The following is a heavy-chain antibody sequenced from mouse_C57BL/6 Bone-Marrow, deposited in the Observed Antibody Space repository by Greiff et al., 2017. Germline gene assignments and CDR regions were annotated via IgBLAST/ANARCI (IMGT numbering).Heavy chain of an antibody. D-gene: IGHD3-1*01. J-gene: IGHJ3*01. Sequence: VQGVESGAELARPGASVKLSCKASGYTFTSYGISWVKQRTGQGLEWIGEIYPRSGNTYYNEKFKGKATLTADKSSSTAYMELRSLTSEDSAVYFCARKGYPGLVAYWGQGTLVTVSA. CDR1: GYTFTSYG. V-gene: IGHV1-81*01. CDR3: ARKGYPGLVAY. CDR2: IYPRSGNT.